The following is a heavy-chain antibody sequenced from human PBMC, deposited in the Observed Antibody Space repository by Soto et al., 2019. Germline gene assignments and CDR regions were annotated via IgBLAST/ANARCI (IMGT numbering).Heavy chain of an antibody. J-gene: IGHJ4*02. V-gene: IGHV4-38-2*01. CDR2: IYHTGTT. Sequence: PSETLSLTCAVSGDSISRGYHWAWIRQPPTKGLEGIASIYHTGTTYYNPSPTSRVTISVDTSRNQFSLNLSSVTAADTAVYFCARQPRGLGYGGRGPCFAHWGQGTLVTAS. CDR3: ARQPRGLGYGGRGPCFAH. D-gene: IGHD3-22*01. CDR1: GDSISRGYH.